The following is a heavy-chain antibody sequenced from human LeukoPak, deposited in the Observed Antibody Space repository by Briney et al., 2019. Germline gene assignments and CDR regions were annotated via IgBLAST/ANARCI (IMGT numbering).Heavy chain of an antibody. CDR1: GYTFTSYY. J-gene: IGHJ4*02. CDR3: ARGVSNSASGLPTRYFDY. D-gene: IGHD5-12*01. CDR2: INPSGGST. Sequence: ASVKVSCKASGYTFTSYYIHWVRQAPGQGLEWMGLINPSGGSTTYAEKFQGRVTMTGDMFTNTVYMEVSSLRSEDTAIYYCARGVSNSASGLPTRYFDYWGQGALVTVSS. V-gene: IGHV1-46*01.